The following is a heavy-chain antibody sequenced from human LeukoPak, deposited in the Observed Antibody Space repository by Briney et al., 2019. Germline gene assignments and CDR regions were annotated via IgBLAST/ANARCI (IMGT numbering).Heavy chain of an antibody. Sequence: ASVNVSCKASGGTFSSYAISWVRQAPGQGLEWMGGIIPIFGIANYAQKFQGRVTITADKSTSTAYMELSSLRSEDTAVYYCARQITDGFDYWGQGTLVTVSS. D-gene: IGHD3-16*01. J-gene: IGHJ4*02. V-gene: IGHV1-69*10. CDR3: ARQITDGFDY. CDR2: IIPIFGIA. CDR1: GGTFSSYA.